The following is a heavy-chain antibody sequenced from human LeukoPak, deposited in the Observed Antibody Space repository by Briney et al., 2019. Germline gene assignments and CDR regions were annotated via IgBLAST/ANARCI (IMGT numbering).Heavy chain of an antibody. CDR3: AKRPHGFDV. J-gene: IGHJ3*01. CDR2: IWYDGSNK. CDR1: GFTFSSYG. Sequence: GGSLRLSCAASGFTFSSYGVHWVRQAPGKGLEWVAVIWYDGSNKYYADSVKGRFTISRDNSKNTLYLQMNSLRAEDTAVYYCAKRPHGFDVWGQGTKVTVSS. V-gene: IGHV3-33*06.